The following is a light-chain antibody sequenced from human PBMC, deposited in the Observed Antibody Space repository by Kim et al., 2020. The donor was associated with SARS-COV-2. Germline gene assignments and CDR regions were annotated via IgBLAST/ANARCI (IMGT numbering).Light chain of an antibody. V-gene: IGLV2-8*01. CDR3: CSYAGNSLV. Sequence: PGQSVTISCTGTSGDVGGYNYVSWYQQHPGKAPKLMIFEVNNRPSGVPDRFSASKAGNTASLTVSGLQADDEAEYYCCSYAGNSLVFGGGTQLTVL. CDR2: EVN. CDR1: SGDVGGYNY. J-gene: IGLJ2*01.